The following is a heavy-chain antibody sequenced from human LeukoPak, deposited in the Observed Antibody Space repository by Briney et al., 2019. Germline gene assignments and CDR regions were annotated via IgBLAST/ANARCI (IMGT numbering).Heavy chain of an antibody. J-gene: IGHJ4*02. Sequence: GGSLRLSCQVSGFTFSSYGMNWVRQAPGRGLDWVASVAYDGSNENYAESVKGRFTISRDNSKTMLYLQINSLRAEDTAVYFCARPSGSVTIFGVVDYFDYWGPGTLVTVSS. D-gene: IGHD3-3*01. CDR2: VAYDGSNE. CDR3: ARPSGSVTIFGVVDYFDY. V-gene: IGHV3-30*04. CDR1: GFTFSSYG.